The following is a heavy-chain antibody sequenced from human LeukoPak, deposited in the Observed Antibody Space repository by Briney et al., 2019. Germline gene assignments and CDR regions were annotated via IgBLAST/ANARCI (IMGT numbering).Heavy chain of an antibody. D-gene: IGHD3-22*01. CDR1: GFTFSSYW. J-gene: IGHJ3*02. Sequence: GGSLRLSCAASGFTFSSYWMSWVRQAPGKGLEWVANIKQDGSEKYYVDSVKGRFTISRDNAKNSRYLQMNSLRAEDTAVYYCARRGYYYDSSGPQVAFDIWGQGTMVTVSS. CDR3: ARRGYYYDSSGPQVAFDI. V-gene: IGHV3-7*01. CDR2: IKQDGSEK.